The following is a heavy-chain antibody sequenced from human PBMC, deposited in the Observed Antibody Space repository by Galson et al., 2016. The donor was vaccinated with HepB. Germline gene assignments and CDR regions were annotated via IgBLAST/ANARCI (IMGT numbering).Heavy chain of an antibody. CDR3: ARDRCSSTTCYGKYSNWFDP. D-gene: IGHD2-2*01. V-gene: IGHV3-30*04. CDR1: GFTFSSYA. J-gene: IGHJ5*02. Sequence: SLRLSCAASGFTFSSYAMHWVRQAPGKGLEWVAVISNDGSNKYYADSVEGRFTISRDNSKNTLYLQMNSLRPEDTAVYYCARDRCSSTTCYGKYSNWFDPWGQGTLVAVSS. CDR2: ISNDGSNK.